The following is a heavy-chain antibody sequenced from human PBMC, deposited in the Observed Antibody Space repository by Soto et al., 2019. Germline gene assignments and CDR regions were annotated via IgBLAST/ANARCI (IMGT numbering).Heavy chain of an antibody. J-gene: IGHJ6*02. D-gene: IGHD3-16*02. CDR3: ATDRKIVPIYDYVWGSYRHYYYYYGMDV. CDR1: GHTLTEFS. Sequence: GASVKVSCKISGHTLTEFSIHWVRQAPGKGLEWMGGFDPEGGEAIYAQKWHGRVTVTEDTVTDTAYMELSGLKSDDTAVYYCATDRKIVPIYDYVWGSYRHYYYYYGMDVWGQGTTVTVSS. V-gene: IGHV1-24*01. CDR2: FDPEGGEA.